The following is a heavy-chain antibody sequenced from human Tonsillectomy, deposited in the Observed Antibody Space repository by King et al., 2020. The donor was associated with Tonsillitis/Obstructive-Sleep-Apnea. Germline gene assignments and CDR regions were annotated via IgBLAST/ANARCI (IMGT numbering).Heavy chain of an antibody. CDR2: IYWDVDK. CDR3: AHRPSANYFDY. V-gene: IGHV2-5*02. J-gene: IGHJ4*02. Sequence: TLKESGPTLVKPTQTLTLTCTFSGFSLSTSGVGVGWIRQPPGKALEWLAFIYWDVDKRYSPSLKSRLTITKDTSKNQVVLTMTNMDHVDTATYYCAHRPSANYFDYWGQGALVTVSS. CDR1: GFSLSTSGVG.